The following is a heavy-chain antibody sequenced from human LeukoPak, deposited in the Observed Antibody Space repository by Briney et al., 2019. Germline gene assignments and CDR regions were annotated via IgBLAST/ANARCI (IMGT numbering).Heavy chain of an antibody. J-gene: IGHJ4*02. CDR1: GFTFSSYW. CDR2: INTDGSST. V-gene: IGHV3-74*01. D-gene: IGHD3-10*01. CDR3: ARDSLVRGVIITSCLDY. Sequence: GGSLRLSCAASGFTFSSYWMHWVRQAPRKGLVWVSRINTDGSSTTYADSVKGRFTISRDNAKNTLYLQMNSLRAEDTAVYYCARDSLVRGVIITSCLDYWGQGTLVTVSS.